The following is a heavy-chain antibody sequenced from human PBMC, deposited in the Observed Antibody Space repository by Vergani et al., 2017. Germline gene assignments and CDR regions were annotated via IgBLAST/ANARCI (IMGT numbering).Heavy chain of an antibody. V-gene: IGHV3-23*01. CDR2: ISGSGGST. D-gene: IGHD6-13*01. J-gene: IGHJ4*02. CDR3: ANLPPLRIAAAGTAENYFDY. Sequence: EVQLLESGGGLVQPGGSLRLSCAASGFTFSSYAMSWVRQAPGKGLEWVSAISGSGGSTYYADSVKGRFTISRDNSKNTLYLQMTSLRAEDTAVYYCANLPPLRIAAAGTAENYFDYWGQGTLVTVSS. CDR1: GFTFSSYA.